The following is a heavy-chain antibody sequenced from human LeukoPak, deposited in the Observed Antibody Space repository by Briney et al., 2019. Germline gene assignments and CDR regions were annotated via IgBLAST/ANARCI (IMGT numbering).Heavy chain of an antibody. Sequence: GGSLRLSCAASGFTFSSYGMNWVRQAPGKGLEWVSAVSGGSRSTDYADSVKGRFTISRDNSKNTMYLQMNSLRAEDTAVYYCAKGGYPAKYYFMDVWGKGTTVTISS. CDR1: GFTFSSYG. CDR3: AKGGYPAKYYFMDV. D-gene: IGHD1-1*01. J-gene: IGHJ6*03. V-gene: IGHV3-23*01. CDR2: VSGGSRST.